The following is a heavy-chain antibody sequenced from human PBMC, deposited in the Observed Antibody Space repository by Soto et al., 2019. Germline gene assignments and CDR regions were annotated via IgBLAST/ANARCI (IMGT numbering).Heavy chain of an antibody. CDR3: ASGKSQMPQDRMGFYYYMDV. CDR2: VIPLLDSS. J-gene: IGHJ6*03. CDR1: GATFNDYT. D-gene: IGHD2-15*01. V-gene: IGHV1-69*08. Sequence: QVQLVQSGAEVKKPGSSVRISCAASGATFNDYTFTWVRRAPGQGLEWMGRVIPLLDSSNYEEKFQDRVTMTADRSTSTVYMEVSGLKSEDSAIYYCASGKSQMPQDRMGFYYYMDVWGKGTTVTVSS.